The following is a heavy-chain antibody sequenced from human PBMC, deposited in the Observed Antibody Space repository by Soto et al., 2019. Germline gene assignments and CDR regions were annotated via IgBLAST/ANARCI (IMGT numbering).Heavy chain of an antibody. D-gene: IGHD3-16*02. J-gene: IGHJ3*02. V-gene: IGHV4-34*01. CDR2: INHSGST. CDR1: GGSFSGYY. CDR3: ASSDDYVWGSYRYTDPDAFDI. Sequence: PSETLSLTCAVYGGSFSGYYWSWIRQPPGKGLEWIGEINHSGSTNYNPSLKSRVTISVDTSKNRFSLKLSSVTAADTAVYYCASSDDYVWGSYRYTDPDAFDIWGQGTMVTVSS.